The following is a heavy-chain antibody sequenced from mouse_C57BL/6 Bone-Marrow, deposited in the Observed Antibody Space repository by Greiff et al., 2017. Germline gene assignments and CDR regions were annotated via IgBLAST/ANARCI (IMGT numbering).Heavy chain of an antibody. J-gene: IGHJ4*01. Sequence: EVHLVESGEGLVKPGGSLKLSCAASGFTFSSYAMSWVRQTPEQRLEWVAYISTAGDYIYYADTVQGRFTISRDTASNTLYLQLSSLNSEATAMYDCKGPWDDGYYDYSMDDWGKGTSVTVSS. V-gene: IGHV5-9-1*02. D-gene: IGHD2-3*01. CDR1: GFTFSSYA. CDR3: KGPWDDGYYDYSMDD. CDR2: ISTAGDYI.